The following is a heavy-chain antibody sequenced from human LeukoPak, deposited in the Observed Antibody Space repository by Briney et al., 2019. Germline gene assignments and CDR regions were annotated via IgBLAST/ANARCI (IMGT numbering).Heavy chain of an antibody. CDR2: TYYRSKWYN. D-gene: IGHD6-13*01. Sequence: SQTLSLTCAISGDSVSSNSAAWNWISQSPSRGLEWLGRTYYRSKWYNDYAVSVKSRITINPDTSKNQFSLQLNSVTPEDTAVYYCARAPRIAAAVSNWFDPWGQGTLVTVSS. CDR1: GDSVSSNSAA. V-gene: IGHV6-1*01. CDR3: ARAPRIAAAVSNWFDP. J-gene: IGHJ5*02.